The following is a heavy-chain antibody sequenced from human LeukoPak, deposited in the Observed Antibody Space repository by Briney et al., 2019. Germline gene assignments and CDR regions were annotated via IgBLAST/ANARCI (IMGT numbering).Heavy chain of an antibody. D-gene: IGHD3-22*01. CDR1: GGSISSKSYY. CDR3: ARHTIDYDSGGDYFDY. CDR2: SYYSGSS. J-gene: IGHJ4*02. Sequence: SETLSLTCTVSGGSISSKSYYWGWIRQPPGKGLEWIGSSYYSGSSYYNPSLKSRVTISVDTSKNQFSLKLTSVTAADTAVYYCARHTIDYDSGGDYFDYWGQGTLVTVSS. V-gene: IGHV4-39*01.